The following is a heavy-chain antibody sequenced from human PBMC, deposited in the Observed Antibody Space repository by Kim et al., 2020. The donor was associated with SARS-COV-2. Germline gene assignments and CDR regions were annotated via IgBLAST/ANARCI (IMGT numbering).Heavy chain of an antibody. V-gene: IGHV3-48*02. J-gene: IGHJ4*02. CDR3: AREGPVDIVGTIWLGFDY. D-gene: IGHD5-12*01. Sequence: GRFTSSRDNAKNALYLQMNSLGDEDTAVYYCAREGPVDIVGTIWLGFDYWGQGTLVTVSS.